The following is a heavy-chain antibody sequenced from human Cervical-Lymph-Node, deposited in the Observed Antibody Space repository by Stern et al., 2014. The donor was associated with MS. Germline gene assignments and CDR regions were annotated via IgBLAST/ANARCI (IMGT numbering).Heavy chain of an antibody. Sequence: SGPVLVKPTETLTLTCTVSGFSLSNARMGVSWIRQPPGKALEXLAHIFSNDEKSYSTSLKSRLTISKDTSKRQVVLTMTNMDPVDTATYYCARIHHGARGSWYFDLWGRGTLVTVSS. J-gene: IGHJ2*01. V-gene: IGHV2-26*01. CDR1: GFSLSNARMG. D-gene: IGHD3-10*01. CDR3: ARIHHGARGSWYFDL. CDR2: IFSNDEK.